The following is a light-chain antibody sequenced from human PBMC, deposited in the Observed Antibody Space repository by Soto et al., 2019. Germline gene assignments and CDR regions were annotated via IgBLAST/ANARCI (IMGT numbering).Light chain of an antibody. Sequence: QSVLTQPRSVSGSPGQSVTVSCIGTSSDVGDYNSVSWYQQHPGKAPKLMIYDVSHRPSGVSNRFSGSKAGDTASLTISGLQLEDEADYYCTSYRKGPLYVFGSGTKVTVL. CDR3: TSYRKGPLYV. J-gene: IGLJ1*01. CDR2: DVS. V-gene: IGLV2-14*03. CDR1: SSDVGDYNS.